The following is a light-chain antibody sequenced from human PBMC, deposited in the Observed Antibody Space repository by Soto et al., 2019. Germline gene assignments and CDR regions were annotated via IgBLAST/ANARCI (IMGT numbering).Light chain of an antibody. CDR2: DAS. CDR3: QQYDNFPRAIN. V-gene: IGKV1-33*01. Sequence: DIQMTQSPSTLSGSLGDRVTITCRAVQTISSWLAWYQQKPGKAPKLLIYDASNLETGVPSRFSGSGSGTDFTFTISSLQPEDIATHYCQQYDNFPRAINFGQGTRLEIK. J-gene: IGKJ5*01. CDR1: QTISSW.